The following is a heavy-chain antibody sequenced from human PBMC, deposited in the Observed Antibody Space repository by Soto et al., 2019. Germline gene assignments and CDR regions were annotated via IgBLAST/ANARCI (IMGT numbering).Heavy chain of an antibody. D-gene: IGHD3-3*01. J-gene: IGHJ4*02. Sequence: LRLSCTASGFTFGDYAMSWVRQAPGKGLEWVGFIRSKAYGGTTEYAASVKGRFTISRDDSKSIAYLQMNSLKTEDTAVYYCTRSALRFLEWLLYLRPFDYWGQGTLVTVSS. CDR3: TRSALRFLEWLLYLRPFDY. CDR2: IRSKAYGGTT. CDR1: GFTFGDYA. V-gene: IGHV3-49*04.